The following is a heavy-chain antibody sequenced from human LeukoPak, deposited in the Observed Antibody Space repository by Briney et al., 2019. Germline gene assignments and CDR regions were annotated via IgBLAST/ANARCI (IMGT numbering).Heavy chain of an antibody. CDR2: IYYSGST. CDR3: AREKAYYYDP. CDR1: GVSISSYY. D-gene: IGHD3-22*01. J-gene: IGHJ4*02. V-gene: IGHV4-59*01. Sequence: SETLSLTCTVSGVSISSYYWSWIRQPPGKGLEWIGYIYYSGSTDYNPSLNRRVTISVDTSKNQFSLKPSSVTAAYTAVYYCAREKAYYYDPWGQGTLVTVSS.